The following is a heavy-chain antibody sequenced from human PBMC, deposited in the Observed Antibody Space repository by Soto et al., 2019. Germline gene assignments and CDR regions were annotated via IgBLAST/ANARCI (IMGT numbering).Heavy chain of an antibody. J-gene: IGHJ3*02. CDR3: ARDERYSGSYRGAFDI. CDR2: INPSGGST. V-gene: IGHV1-46*01. Sequence: ASVKVSCKASGYTFTSYYMHWVRQAPEQGLEWMGIINPSGGSTSYAQKFQGRVTMTRDTSTSTVYMELSSLRSEDTAVYYCARDERYSGSYRGAFDIWGQGTMVTVSS. D-gene: IGHD1-26*01. CDR1: GYTFTSYY.